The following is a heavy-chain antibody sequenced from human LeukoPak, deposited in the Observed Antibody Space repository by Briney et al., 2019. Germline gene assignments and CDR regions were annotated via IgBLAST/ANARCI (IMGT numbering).Heavy chain of an antibody. CDR1: GSSSTSYW. Sequence: KYGGSLKISFKSSGSSSTSYWSSGVRQIPGKGREWMGKIDPGDSYSNYSPSLQGHVTISVDKSISTAYLERSSLKASDTAMYYCARLRGWLGPHYHSAYWGQGTLVAVSS. V-gene: IGHV5-10-1*01. D-gene: IGHD6-19*01. CDR2: IDPGDSYS. CDR3: ARLRGWLGPHYHSAY. J-gene: IGHJ4*02.